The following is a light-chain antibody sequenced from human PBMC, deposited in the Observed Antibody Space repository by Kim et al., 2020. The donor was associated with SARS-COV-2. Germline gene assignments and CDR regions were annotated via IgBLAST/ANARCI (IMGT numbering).Light chain of an antibody. CDR2: YDS. V-gene: IGLV3-21*04. CDR1: NIGSKS. CDR3: QVWDSSSDHRV. Sequence: SYELTQPPSVSVAPGKTARITCGGNNIGSKSVHWYQQKPGQAPVLVIYYDSDRPSGIPERFSGSNSVNTATLTISRVEAGDEADYYCQVWDSSSDHRVFGGGTKLTVL. J-gene: IGLJ3*02.